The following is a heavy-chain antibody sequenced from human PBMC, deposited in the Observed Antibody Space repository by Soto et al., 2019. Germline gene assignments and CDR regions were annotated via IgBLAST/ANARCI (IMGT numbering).Heavy chain of an antibody. CDR3: AIGRGSGSSFYYYGMDV. J-gene: IGHJ6*02. CDR1: GGSISSYY. D-gene: IGHD3-10*01. Sequence: PSDTLSLTVTVSGGSISSYYWSWIRQPPGKGLEWIGYIYYSGSTSYNPHPVRRVTISVHTSKNQHPLQPRAVKAEDTAVYYCAIGRGSGSSFYYYGMDVWGQGTTVTVSS. V-gene: IGHV4-59*01. CDR2: IYYSGST.